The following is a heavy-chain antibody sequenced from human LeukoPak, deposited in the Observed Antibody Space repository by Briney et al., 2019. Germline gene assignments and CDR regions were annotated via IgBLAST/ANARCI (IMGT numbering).Heavy chain of an antibody. D-gene: IGHD3-10*01. V-gene: IGHV4-59*01. Sequence: SETLSLTCTVSGGSISSYYWSWIRQPLGKGLEWIGYIYYSGSTNYNPSLKSRVTISVDTSKNQFSLKLSSVTAADTAVYYCARGVVVRGSYYMDVWGKGTTVTISS. CDR2: IYYSGST. CDR1: GGSISSYY. J-gene: IGHJ6*03. CDR3: ARGVVVRGSYYMDV.